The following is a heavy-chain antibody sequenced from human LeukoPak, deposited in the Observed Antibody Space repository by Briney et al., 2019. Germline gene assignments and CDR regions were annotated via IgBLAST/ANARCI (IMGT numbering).Heavy chain of an antibody. V-gene: IGHV4-34*01. CDR3: ARGGGYCSSTSCYYDY. Sequence: SETLFLTCAVYGGSFSGYYWSWIRQPPGKGLEWIGEINHSGSTNYNPSLKSRVTISVDTSKNQFSLKLSSVTAADTAVYYCARGGGYCSSTSCYYDYWGQGTLVTVSS. CDR2: INHSGST. CDR1: GGSFSGYY. J-gene: IGHJ4*02. D-gene: IGHD2-2*01.